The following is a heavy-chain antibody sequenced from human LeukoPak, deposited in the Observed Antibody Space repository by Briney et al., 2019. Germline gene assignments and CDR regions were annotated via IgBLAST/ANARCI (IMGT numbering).Heavy chain of an antibody. J-gene: IGHJ4*02. Sequence: GGSLRLSCAASGFTFSTFAMLWVRQPPRKGLDWVASIFPSCGEIHYADSVRGRFTISRYNSKSTLSLQMNSLRAEDTAIYYCATYRQVLLPFESWGQGTLVT. CDR1: GFTFSTFA. V-gene: IGHV3-23*01. CDR3: ATYRQVLLPFES. CDR2: IFPSCGEI. D-gene: IGHD2-8*02.